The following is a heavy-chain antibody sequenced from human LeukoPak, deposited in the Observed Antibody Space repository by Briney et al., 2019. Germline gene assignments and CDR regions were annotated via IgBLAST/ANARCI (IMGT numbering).Heavy chain of an antibody. J-gene: IGHJ5*02. Sequence: ASVKVSCKASGYTFTSYYMHWVRQAPGEGLEWMGIINPSGGSTSYAQKFQGRVTMTRDTSTSTVYMELSSLRSEDTAVYYCARLRFLEWPKAPYNWFDPWGQGTLVTVSS. CDR2: INPSGGST. D-gene: IGHD3-3*01. V-gene: IGHV1-46*01. CDR1: GYTFTSYY. CDR3: ARLRFLEWPKAPYNWFDP.